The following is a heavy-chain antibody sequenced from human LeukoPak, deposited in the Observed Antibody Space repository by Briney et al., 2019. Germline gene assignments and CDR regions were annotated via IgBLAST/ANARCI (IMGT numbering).Heavy chain of an antibody. CDR1: GGSISSSSYY. D-gene: IGHD3-22*01. CDR3: ARLYDSSGYYYALGGYYFDY. J-gene: IGHJ4*02. V-gene: IGHV4-39*01. Sequence: SETLSLTCAVSGGSISSSSYYWGWIRQPPGKGLERIGSIYYSGSTSYNPSLKSRVTISVDTSKNQFSLKLSSVTAADTAVYYCARLYDSSGYYYALGGYYFDYWGQGTLVTVSS. CDR2: IYYSGST.